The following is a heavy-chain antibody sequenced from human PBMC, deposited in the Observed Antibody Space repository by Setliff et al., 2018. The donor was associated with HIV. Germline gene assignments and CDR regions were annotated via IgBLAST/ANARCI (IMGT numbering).Heavy chain of an antibody. D-gene: IGHD2-8*02. J-gene: IGHJ6*03. CDR2: INHSGRT. CDR3: ARATATYWYSIPRDYIYHMDV. V-gene: IGHV4-34*01. Sequence: SETLSLTCAVYGGSFSDNYWSWIRQSPGKGLEWIGEINHSGRTKYSPSLRSRVSISVDTSKTQFSLKLSSVTAADTAVYYCARATATYWYSIPRDYIYHMDVWGEGTTVTVS. CDR1: GGSFSDNY.